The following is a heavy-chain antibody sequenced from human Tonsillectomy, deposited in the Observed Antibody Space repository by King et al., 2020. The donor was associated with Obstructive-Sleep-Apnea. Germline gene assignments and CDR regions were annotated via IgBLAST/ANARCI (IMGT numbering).Heavy chain of an antibody. CDR2: ISWNSYSI. CDR1: GFTFDDYA. CDR3: ARDNHGLDV. J-gene: IGHJ6*02. Sequence: VQLVESGGGLVQPVRSLRLSSAASGFTFDDYAMHWVWQAPGQALYWVSAISWNSYSIDYADSVKGRFTISRDNAKNSLYLQMNSLRAEDTASYYCARDNHGLDVWGQGTTVTVSS. V-gene: IGHV3-9*01.